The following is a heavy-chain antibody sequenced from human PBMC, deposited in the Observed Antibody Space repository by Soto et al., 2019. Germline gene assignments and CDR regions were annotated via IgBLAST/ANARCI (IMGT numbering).Heavy chain of an antibody. CDR2: ISAYNGNT. V-gene: IGHV1-18*04. CDR1: GYTFTSYG. Sequence: ASGKVSCKASGYTFTSYGISWVRQAPGQGLEWMGWISAYNGNTNYAQKLQGRVTMTTDTSTSTAYMELRSLRSDDTAVYYCARSSYYYGSGSYYDDNYYYYGMDVWGQGTTVTVSS. CDR3: ARSSYYYGSGSYYDDNYYYYGMDV. D-gene: IGHD3-10*01. J-gene: IGHJ6*02.